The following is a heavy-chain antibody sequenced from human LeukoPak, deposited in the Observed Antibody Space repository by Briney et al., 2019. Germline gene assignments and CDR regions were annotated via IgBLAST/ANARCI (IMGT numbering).Heavy chain of an antibody. CDR3: ARAFRRFLDYYYYAMDV. V-gene: IGHV4-30-4*01. CDR1: GGSISSGDYY. D-gene: IGHD3-3*01. CDR2: IYYSGST. J-gene: IGHJ6*02. Sequence: SETLSLTCTVSGGSISSGDYYWTWIRQPPGKGLEWIGYIYYSGSTYYNPSLKSRVTISVDTSKNQFSLKLSSVTAADTAVYYCARAFRRFLDYYYYAMDVWGQRTTVTVSS.